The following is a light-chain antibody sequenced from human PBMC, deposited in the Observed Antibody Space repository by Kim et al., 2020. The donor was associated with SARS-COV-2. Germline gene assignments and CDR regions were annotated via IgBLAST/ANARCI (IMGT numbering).Light chain of an antibody. CDR2: SND. V-gene: IGLV1-44*01. J-gene: IGLJ2*01. CDR1: TSNIGSDT. CDR3: AGWDDSLDGPS. Sequence: QSVLTQPPSASGTPGQTVTISCSGITSNIGSDTVNWYQQFPGTAPKLLIYSNDQRPSGVPDRFSGSQSGTSASLAISGLQSEDEADYYCAGWDDSLDGPSFGGGTQLTVL.